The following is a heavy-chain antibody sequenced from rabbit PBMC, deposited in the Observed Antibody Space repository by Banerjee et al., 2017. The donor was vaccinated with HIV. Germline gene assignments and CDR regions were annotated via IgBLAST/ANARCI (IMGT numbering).Heavy chain of an antibody. J-gene: IGHJ6*01. CDR2: IYTGSSGST. D-gene: IGHD6-1*01. CDR1: AFSFSNNYY. Sequence: QEQLEESGGDLVKPEGSLTLTCTASAFSFSNNYYIHWVRQAPGKGLEWIACIYTGSSGSTWYASWAKGRFTISKTSSTTVTLQMTSLTAADTATYFCARNGAGAGGIGYAGLWGPGTLVTVS. CDR3: ARNGAGAGGIGYAGL. V-gene: IGHV1S45*01.